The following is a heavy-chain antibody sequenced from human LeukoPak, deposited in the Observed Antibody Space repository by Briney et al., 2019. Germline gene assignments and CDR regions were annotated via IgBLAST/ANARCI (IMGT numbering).Heavy chain of an antibody. Sequence: GASVKVSCKASGYSFTTHAIHWVRQAPGQSLEWLGWSNAGNGDTKYSQEFRGRVTITRDTSASTAYMELSSLRSEDMAVYYCARALGGPPYNYAMDVWGQGTTVTVSS. CDR1: GYSFTTHA. D-gene: IGHD3-10*01. CDR2: SNAGNGDT. CDR3: ARALGGPPYNYAMDV. V-gene: IGHV1-3*02. J-gene: IGHJ6*02.